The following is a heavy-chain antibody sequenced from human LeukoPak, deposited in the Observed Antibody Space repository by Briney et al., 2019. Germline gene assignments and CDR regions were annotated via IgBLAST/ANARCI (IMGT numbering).Heavy chain of an antibody. V-gene: IGHV3-33*03. CDR3: AKDPVAAAGTFYYMAV. CDR1: GFTFRSYG. J-gene: IGHJ6*03. CDR2: IWYNGGRK. Sequence: GGSLRLSCVASGFTFRSYGMYWVRQSPGKGLEWVAFIWYNGGRKYYPDSVKGRFTISRDNTKNTLYLEINSLRPDDTGIYYCAKDPVAAAGTFYYMAVWGKGTTVTVSS. D-gene: IGHD6-13*01.